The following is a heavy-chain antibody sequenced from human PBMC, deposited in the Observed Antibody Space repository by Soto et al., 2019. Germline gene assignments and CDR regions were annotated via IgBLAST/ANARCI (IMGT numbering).Heavy chain of an antibody. CDR1: GFTFSSYG. CDR2: ISYDGSNK. CDR3: AKNYDSSGYYHDAFDI. V-gene: IGHV3-30*18. D-gene: IGHD3-22*01. Sequence: GGSLRLSCAASGFTFSSYGMHWVRQAPGKGLEWVAVISYDGSNKYYADSVKGRFTISRDNSKNTLYLQMNSLRAEDTAVYYCAKNYDSSGYYHDAFDIWGQGTMVTVSS. J-gene: IGHJ3*02.